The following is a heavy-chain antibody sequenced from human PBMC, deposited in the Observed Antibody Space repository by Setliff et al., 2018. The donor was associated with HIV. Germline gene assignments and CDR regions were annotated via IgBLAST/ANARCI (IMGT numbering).Heavy chain of an antibody. CDR3: ASEDCGGGSCHPDN. Sequence: SETLSLTCTVTGYSISSGYYWAWIRQPPGKGLEWIGYIYHAGNTYYNPSLKSRVTISVDTSKNQTSLRLSSVTVADTAVYYCASEDCGGGSCHPDNWGQGTLVTVSS. CDR1: GYSISSGYY. D-gene: IGHD2-15*01. V-gene: IGHV4-38-2*02. CDR2: IYHAGNT. J-gene: IGHJ4*02.